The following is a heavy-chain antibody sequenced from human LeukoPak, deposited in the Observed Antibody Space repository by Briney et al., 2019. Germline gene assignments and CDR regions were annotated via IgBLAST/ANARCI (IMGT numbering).Heavy chain of an antibody. J-gene: IGHJ6*03. V-gene: IGHV3-21*01. CDR1: GFTFSSYS. Sequence: KPGGSLRLSCAASGFTFSSYSMMWVRQAPGKGLEWVSSISSGSSYIYYADSVKGRFTISRDNAKNSLYVQMNSMRAEDTAINYCARDLSGDYYDSGQCGYNYYMDVWGKGTTVTVSS. CDR3: ARDLSGDYYDSGQCGYNYYMDV. D-gene: IGHD3-10*01. CDR2: ISSGSSYI.